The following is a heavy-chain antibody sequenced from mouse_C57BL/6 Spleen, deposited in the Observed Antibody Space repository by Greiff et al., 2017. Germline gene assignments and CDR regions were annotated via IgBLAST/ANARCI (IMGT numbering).Heavy chain of an antibody. CDR2: INPGSGGT. Sequence: VKLQESGAELVRPGTSVKVSCKASGYAFTNYLIEWVKQRPGQGLEWIGVINPGSGGTNYNEKFKGKATLTADKSSSTAYMQLSSLTSEDSAVYFCARDYGSSYRYFDYWGQGTTLTVSS. J-gene: IGHJ2*01. D-gene: IGHD1-1*01. CDR1: GYAFTNYL. CDR3: ARDYGSSYRYFDY. V-gene: IGHV1-54*01.